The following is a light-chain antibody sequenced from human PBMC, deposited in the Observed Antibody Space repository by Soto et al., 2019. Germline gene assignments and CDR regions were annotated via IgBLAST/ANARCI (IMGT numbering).Light chain of an antibody. CDR3: SSYAYGSTLGV. CDR2: EVN. Sequence: QSALTQPASVSGSPGQSITISCTGTSSDIGNYNFVSWFQQHPDKAPKLMIYEVNRRPSGVSHRFSGSKSGNTASLTISGLQPEDEADYYCSSYAYGSTLGVFGGGTKLTVL. J-gene: IGLJ3*02. CDR1: SSDIGNYNF. V-gene: IGLV2-23*02.